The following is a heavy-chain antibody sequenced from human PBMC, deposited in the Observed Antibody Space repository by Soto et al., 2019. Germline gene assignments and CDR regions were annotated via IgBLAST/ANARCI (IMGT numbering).Heavy chain of an antibody. CDR3: ARDKGCSSTSCYFPAYYYYYGMDA. CDR1: GGSISSYY. D-gene: IGHD2-2*01. J-gene: IGHJ6*02. V-gene: IGHV4-59*01. Sequence: PSETLSLTCTVSGGSISSYYWSWIRQPPGKGLEWIGYIYYSGSTNYNPSLKSRVTISVDTSKNQFSLKLSSVTAADTAVYYCARDKGCSSTSCYFPAYYYYYGMDAWGQGTTVTVSS. CDR2: IYYSGST.